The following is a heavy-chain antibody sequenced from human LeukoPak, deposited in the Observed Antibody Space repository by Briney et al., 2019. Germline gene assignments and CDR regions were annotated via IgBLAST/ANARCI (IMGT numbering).Heavy chain of an antibody. V-gene: IGHV1-8*01. J-gene: IGHJ6*02. Sequence: ASVKVSCTASGYTFTIYDINWVRQAPGQGLEWMGWMNPNSGNTGYAQKFQGRVTMTRNTSISTAYMELSSLRSEDTAVYYCARGLPWGSSWVLYYGMDVWGQGTTVTVSS. CDR2: MNPNSGNT. CDR1: GYTFTIYD. CDR3: ARGLPWGSSWVLYYGMDV. D-gene: IGHD6-13*01.